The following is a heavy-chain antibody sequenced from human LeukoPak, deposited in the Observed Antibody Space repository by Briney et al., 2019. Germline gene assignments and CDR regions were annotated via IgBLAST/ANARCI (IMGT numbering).Heavy chain of an antibody. CDR3: ARGDYYYGMDV. CDR2: ISSSSSYI. V-gene: IGHV3-21*01. J-gene: IGHJ6*02. Sequence: GGSLRLSCAASGFTFSSYSMNWVRQAPGKLLEWVSSISSSSSYIYYADSVKGRFTISSDNAKNSLYLQMNSLRAEDTAVYYCARGDYYYGMDVWGQGTTVTVSS. CDR1: GFTFSSYS.